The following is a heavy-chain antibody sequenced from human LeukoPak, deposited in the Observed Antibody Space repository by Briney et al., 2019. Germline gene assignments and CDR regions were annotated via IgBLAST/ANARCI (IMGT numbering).Heavy chain of an antibody. CDR1: GFSFSNSD. V-gene: IGHV3-48*02. J-gene: IGHJ4*02. Sequence: SGGSLRLSCAASGFSFSNSDMGWVRQAPGKGLEWVSFINSGSRTIYYADSVKGRFTISRDNAKNSLYLQMSSLRDEDTAVYYCAGMLSWATRACDYWGQGTLVTVSS. D-gene: IGHD2-8*01. CDR2: INSGSRTI. CDR3: AGMLSWATRACDY.